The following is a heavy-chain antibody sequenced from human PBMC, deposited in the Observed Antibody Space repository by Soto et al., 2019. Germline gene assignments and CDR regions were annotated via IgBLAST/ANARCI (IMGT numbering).Heavy chain of an antibody. D-gene: IGHD1-26*01. J-gene: IGHJ5*02. CDR3: ARCASSGSLDWFDP. CDR1: GYSFTNYW. V-gene: IGHV5-51*01. Sequence: GESLKISCKGSGYSFTNYWIGWVRQMPGKGLEWMGIIYPGDSDTRYSPSFQGQVTISADKSITTAYLQWSSLKASDTAIYYCARCASSGSLDWFDPWGQGTLVTVSS. CDR2: IYPGDSDT.